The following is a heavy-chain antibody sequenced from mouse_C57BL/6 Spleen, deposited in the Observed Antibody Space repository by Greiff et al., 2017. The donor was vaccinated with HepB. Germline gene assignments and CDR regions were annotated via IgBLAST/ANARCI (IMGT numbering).Heavy chain of an antibody. D-gene: IGHD1-1*01. CDR2: IYPGSGST. V-gene: IGHV1-55*01. CDR1: GYTFTSYW. J-gene: IGHJ4*01. CDR3: ARGGHGSSYDYAMDY. Sequence: VQLQQPGAELVKPGASVKMSCKASGYTFTSYWITWVKQRPGQGLEWIGDIYPGSGSTNYNEKFKSKATLTVDTSSSTAYMQLSSLTSEDSAVYYCARGGHGSSYDYAMDYWGQGTSVTVSS.